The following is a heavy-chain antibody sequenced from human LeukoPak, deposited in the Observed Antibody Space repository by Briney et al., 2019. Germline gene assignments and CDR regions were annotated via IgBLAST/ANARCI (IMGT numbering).Heavy chain of an antibody. J-gene: IGHJ4*02. D-gene: IGHD1-1*01. Sequence: GGSLRLSCAASGFTFSSYGMHWVRQAPGKGLEWVAVIWYDGSNKNYADSVKGRFTISRDNSKNTLYLQMNSLRAEDTAVYYCARDLAARGTLPDYWGQGTLVTVSS. V-gene: IGHV3-33*01. CDR1: GFTFSSYG. CDR3: ARDLAARGTLPDY. CDR2: IWYDGSNK.